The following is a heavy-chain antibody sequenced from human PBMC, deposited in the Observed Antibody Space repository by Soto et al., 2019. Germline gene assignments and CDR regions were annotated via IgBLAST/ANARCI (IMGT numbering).Heavy chain of an antibody. CDR2: ISGGGGST. CDR1: GFAFSNYA. D-gene: IGHD3-16*01. J-gene: IGHJ4*02. V-gene: IGHV3-23*01. Sequence: GGSLRLSCAASGFAFSNYAMSWVRQAPGKGLEWVSSISGGGGSTYYADSVKGRFTISRDNSKNTLYLQMNSLRAEDTAVYYCAKVPAYDYVWGTYYYFDYWGLGALVTVSS. CDR3: AKVPAYDYVWGTYYYFDY.